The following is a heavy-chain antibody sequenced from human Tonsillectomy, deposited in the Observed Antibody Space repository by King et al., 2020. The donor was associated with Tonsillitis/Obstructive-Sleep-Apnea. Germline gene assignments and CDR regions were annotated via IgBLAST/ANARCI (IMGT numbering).Heavy chain of an antibody. CDR2: IYWDDDK. V-gene: IGHV2-5*02. Sequence: TLKESGPTLVKPPQTLTLTCTFSGFSLSTSGVGVAWIRQPPGKALEWLALIYWDDDKRYSPSLKSRLTITKDTAKHQVVLTMTNMDTVDTATYYCAHRKISNNWSDDAFDIWGQGTMVTVSS. CDR1: GFSLSTSGVG. D-gene: IGHD6-13*01. CDR3: AHRKISNNWSDDAFDI. J-gene: IGHJ3*02.